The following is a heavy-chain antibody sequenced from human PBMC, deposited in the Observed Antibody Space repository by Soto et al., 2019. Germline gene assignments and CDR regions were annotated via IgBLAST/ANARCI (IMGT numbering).Heavy chain of an antibody. V-gene: IGHV1-3*01. D-gene: IGHD3-22*01. J-gene: IGHJ4*02. CDR2: INAGNGNT. CDR1: GYTFTSYA. Sequence: QVQLVQSGAEVKKPGASVKVSCKASGYTFTSYAMHWVRQAPGQRREWMGWINAGNGNTKYSQKFQGRVTITRDTSASTAYMEPSSMRSEDTAVYYCARSSGYYYVDYWGQGPLVTVSS. CDR3: ARSSGYYYVDY.